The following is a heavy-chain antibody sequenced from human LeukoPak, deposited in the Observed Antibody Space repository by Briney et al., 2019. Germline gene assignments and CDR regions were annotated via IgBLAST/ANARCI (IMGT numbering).Heavy chain of an antibody. CDR1: GFTFSTYS. V-gene: IGHV3-21*01. J-gene: IGHJ4*02. Sequence: GGSLRLSCAASGFTFSTYSMNWVRQAPGKGLEWVSSISSSSSYIYYADSVKGRFTISRDNAKNSLYLQMNSLRAEDTAVYYCARDRESSSWFDYWGQGTLATVSS. CDR3: ARDRESSSWFDY. CDR2: ISSSSSYI. D-gene: IGHD6-13*01.